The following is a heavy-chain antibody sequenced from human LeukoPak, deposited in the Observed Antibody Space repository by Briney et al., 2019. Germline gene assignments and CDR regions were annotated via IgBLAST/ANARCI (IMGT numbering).Heavy chain of an antibody. CDR3: TRESDYYDSSGYYQNYYYYGMDV. CDR2: IRSKANSYAT. V-gene: IGHV3-73*01. D-gene: IGHD3-22*01. CDR1: GFTFSGSA. Sequence: GGSLRLSCAASGFTFSGSAMHWVRQASGKGLEWVGRIRSKANSYATAHAASVKGRFTISRDDSKNTAYLQMNSLKTEDTAVYYCTRESDYYDSSGYYQNYYYYGMDVWGQGTTVTVSS. J-gene: IGHJ6*02.